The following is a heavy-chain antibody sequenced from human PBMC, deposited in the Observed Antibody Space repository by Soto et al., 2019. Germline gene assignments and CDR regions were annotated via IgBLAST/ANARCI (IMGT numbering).Heavy chain of an antibody. CDR3: AKGGFTIFGVAPNDDDYYYYMDV. D-gene: IGHD3-3*01. J-gene: IGHJ6*03. CDR1: GFTFSSYV. V-gene: IGHV3-23*01. CDR2: ISGSGGST. Sequence: GGSLRLSCAASGFTFSSYVMSWVRQAPGKGLEWVSAISGSGGSTYYADSVKGRFTISRDNSKNTLYLQMNSLRAEDTAVYYCAKGGFTIFGVAPNDDDYYYYMDVWGKGTTVTVSS.